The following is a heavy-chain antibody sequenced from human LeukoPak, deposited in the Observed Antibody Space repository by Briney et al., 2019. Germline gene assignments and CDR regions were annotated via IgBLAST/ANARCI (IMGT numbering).Heavy chain of an antibody. V-gene: IGHV3-23*01. CDR3: AKDLWHYYDSSGYFPN. CDR1: GFTFSNYA. CDR2: ITESGDNS. Sequence: GGSLRLSCAASGFTFSNYAMTWVRQSPGKGLEWVSIITESGDNSYYADSVKGRFTLSRDNSKNTVYLQMNSLRAEDTAVYYCAKDLWHYYDSSGYFPNWGQGTLVIVSS. D-gene: IGHD3-22*01. J-gene: IGHJ4*02.